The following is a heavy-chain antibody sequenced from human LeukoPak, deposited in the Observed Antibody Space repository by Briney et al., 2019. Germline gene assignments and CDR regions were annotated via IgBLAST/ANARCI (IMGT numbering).Heavy chain of an antibody. D-gene: IGHD3-3*01. CDR2: IIPIFGTA. V-gene: IGHV1-69*05. J-gene: IGHJ4*02. Sequence: SVKVSCKASGGTFSSYAISWVRQAPGQGLEWMGGIIPIFGTANYAQRFQGRVTMTTDTSTSTAYMELRSLRSDDTAVYYCARDRVECDYWGQGTLVTVSS. CDR1: GGTFSSYA. CDR3: ARDRVECDY.